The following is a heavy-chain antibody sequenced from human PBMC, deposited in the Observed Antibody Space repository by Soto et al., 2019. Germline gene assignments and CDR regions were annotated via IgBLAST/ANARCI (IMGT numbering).Heavy chain of an antibody. CDR2: ISYDGSNK. V-gene: IGHV3-30*03. Sequence: GGSLRLSCAASGFTFSSYGMHWVRQAPGKGLEWVAVISYDGSNKYYADSLKGRFTISRDNSKNTLYLQMNSLRSEDTAVYYFARGQSDYYDSSGYYLTYWGQGTLVTVSS. J-gene: IGHJ4*02. CDR3: ARGQSDYYDSSGYYLTY. D-gene: IGHD3-22*01. CDR1: GFTFSSYG.